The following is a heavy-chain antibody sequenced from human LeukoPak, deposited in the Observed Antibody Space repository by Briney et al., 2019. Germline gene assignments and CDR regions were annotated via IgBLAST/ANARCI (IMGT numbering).Heavy chain of an antibody. CDR1: GASMSSYY. J-gene: IGHJ3*02. CDR2: VFYTGST. CDR3: AGDDEDAFDI. V-gene: IGHV4-59*01. Sequence: PSETLSLTCTVSGASMSSYYWNWIRQPPGKGLEWIGYVFYTGSTNYNPSLKGRVTISIDMSKNQFSLNLSSVTAADTAVYYCAGDDEDAFDIWGQGTMVTVSS.